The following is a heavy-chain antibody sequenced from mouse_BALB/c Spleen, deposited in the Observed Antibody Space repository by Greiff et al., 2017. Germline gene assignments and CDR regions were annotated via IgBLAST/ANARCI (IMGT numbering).Heavy chain of an antibody. CDR2: ISSGGSYT. CDR3: ARDRDYPSKAMDY. V-gene: IGHV5-9-4*01. CDR1: GFTFSSYA. D-gene: IGHD2-4*01. Sequence: EVKLMESGGGLVKPGGSLKLSCAASGFTFSSYAMSWVRQSPEKRLEWVAEISSGGSYTYYPDTVTGRFTISRDNAKNTLYLEMSSLRSEDTAMYYCARDRDYPSKAMDYWGQGTSVTVSS. J-gene: IGHJ4*01.